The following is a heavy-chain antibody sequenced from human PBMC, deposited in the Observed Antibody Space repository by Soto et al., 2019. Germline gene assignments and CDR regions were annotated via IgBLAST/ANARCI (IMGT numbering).Heavy chain of an antibody. D-gene: IGHD6-19*01. Sequence: EVQLLESGGGLVQPGGSPRLSCAASGFTFSSYAMSWVRQAPGKGLAWVSAISGSGGSTYYADSVKGRFTISRDNSKNTLDLQMNSLRAEDTAVYYCAKIPHAVAGTLWRANYYYYGMDVWGQGTTVTVSS. V-gene: IGHV3-23*01. CDR3: AKIPHAVAGTLWRANYYYYGMDV. CDR2: ISGSGGST. CDR1: GFTFSSYA. J-gene: IGHJ6*02.